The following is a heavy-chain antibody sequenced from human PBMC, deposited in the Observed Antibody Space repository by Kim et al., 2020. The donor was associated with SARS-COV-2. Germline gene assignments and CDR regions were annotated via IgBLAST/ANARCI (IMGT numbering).Heavy chain of an antibody. D-gene: IGHD6-19*01. CDR1: GYSFTSYW. V-gene: IGHV5-51*01. CDR3: ARHRYSSGSPDGFDI. J-gene: IGHJ3*02. Sequence: GESLKISCKDSGYSFTSYWIGWVRQMPGKGLEWMGIIYPGDSDTRYSPSFQGQVTMSADKSINTAYLQWSSLKASDTAMYYCARHRYSSGSPDGFDIWGPGTMVTVSS. CDR2: IYPGDSDT.